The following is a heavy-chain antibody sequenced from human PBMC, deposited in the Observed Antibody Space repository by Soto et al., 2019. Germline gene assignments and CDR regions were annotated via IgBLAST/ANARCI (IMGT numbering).Heavy chain of an antibody. Sequence: QITLKESGPTLVKPTQTLTLTCTFSGFSLSTGGVGVGWIRQPPGKALEWLALIYWDNDNRYSPSLKSRLTVTKDTAKNQVVLTRPNMDPVDTATYYCVHSRWRGACLRSYSSHYYYGMDVWGQGTTVTVFS. D-gene: IGHD2-21*02. CDR3: VHSRWRGACLRSYSSHYYYGMDV. CDR1: GFSLSTGGVG. CDR2: IYWDNDN. J-gene: IGHJ6*02. V-gene: IGHV2-5*02.